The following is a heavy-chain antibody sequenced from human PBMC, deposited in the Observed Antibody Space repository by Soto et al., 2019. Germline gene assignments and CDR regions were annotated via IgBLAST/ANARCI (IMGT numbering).Heavy chain of an antibody. CDR3: ARAMNYYDSSGYY. CDR2: IIPILGIA. Sequence: QVQLVQSGAEVKKPGSSVKVSCKASGGTFSSYTISWVRQAPGQGLEWMGRIIPILGIANYAQKFQGRVTITADKSTSTAYMELSSLRSEDTAVYYCARAMNYYDSSGYYWGQGTLVTVSS. V-gene: IGHV1-69*02. J-gene: IGHJ4*02. D-gene: IGHD3-22*01. CDR1: GGTFSSYT.